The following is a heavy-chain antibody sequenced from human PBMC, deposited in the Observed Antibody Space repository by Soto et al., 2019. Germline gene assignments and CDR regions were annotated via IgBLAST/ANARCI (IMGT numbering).Heavy chain of an antibody. CDR2: TYYSGST. V-gene: IGHV4-39*01. CDR1: AGSTSSSSYY. Sequence: PSQTLSLTCTVSAGSTSSSSYYCGWIRQPPGKGLEWIGRTYYSGSTYYNPSRKSRVTISVDTSKNQFSLKLSSVTAADTAVYYCARLLVTIFGVVYRPVLFPYYYGMDVWGQGTTVTV. J-gene: IGHJ6*02. D-gene: IGHD3-3*01. CDR3: ARLLVTIFGVVYRPVLFPYYYGMDV.